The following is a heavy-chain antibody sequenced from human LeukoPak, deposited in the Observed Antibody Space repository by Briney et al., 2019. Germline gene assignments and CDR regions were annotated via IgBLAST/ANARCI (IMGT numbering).Heavy chain of an antibody. V-gene: IGHV3-7*01. Sequence: PGGSLRLSCAASGFTFTTYWMSWVRQLPGKGLEWVANINQDGTEKYYVDSVKGRFTISRDNAKNSLVLQMNSLRIEDTGIYYCVKVTKYYYGSETYYFFEHWGQGTPVTASS. J-gene: IGHJ4*02. D-gene: IGHD3-10*01. CDR1: GFTFTTYW. CDR2: INQDGTEK. CDR3: VKVTKYYYGSETYYFFEH.